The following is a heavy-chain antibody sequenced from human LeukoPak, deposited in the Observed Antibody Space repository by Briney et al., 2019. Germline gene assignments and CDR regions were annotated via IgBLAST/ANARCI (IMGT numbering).Heavy chain of an antibody. CDR1: GGSFSGYY. CDR2: INHSGST. Sequence: SETLSLTCAVYGGSFSGYYWSWIRQPPGKGLEWIGEINHSGSTNYNPSLKSRATISVDTSKNQFSLKLSSVTAADTAVYYCARAKIAAAGQGPAQYYMDVWGKGTTVTVSS. CDR3: ARAKIAAAGQGPAQYYMDV. V-gene: IGHV4-34*01. D-gene: IGHD6-13*01. J-gene: IGHJ6*03.